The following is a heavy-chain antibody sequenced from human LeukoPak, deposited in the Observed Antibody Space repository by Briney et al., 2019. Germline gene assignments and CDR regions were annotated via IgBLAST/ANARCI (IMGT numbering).Heavy chain of an antibody. CDR1: GYIFTDYY. CDR2: INPYSGDT. Sequence: GASVKVSCKTSGYIFTDYYMHWVRQAPGQGLEWMGWINPYSGDTIYAQKFQGRVTMTRDTSISTLYLELSRLTSDDTAVYFCARGTMHLDYWGQGTLVTVSS. CDR3: ARGTMHLDY. J-gene: IGHJ4*02. D-gene: IGHD5-24*01. V-gene: IGHV1-2*02.